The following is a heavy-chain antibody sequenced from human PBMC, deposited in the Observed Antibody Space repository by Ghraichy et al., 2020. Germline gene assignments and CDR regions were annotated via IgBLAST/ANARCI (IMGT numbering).Heavy chain of an antibody. CDR1: GFTFSSYG. Sequence: AGSLRLSCAASGFTFSSYGMHWVRQAPGKGLEWVAVISYDGSNKYYADSVKGRFTISRDNSKNTLYLQMNSLRAEDTAVYYCAKSGDYFIYYFDYWGQGTLVTVSS. D-gene: IGHD2/OR15-2a*01. J-gene: IGHJ4*02. CDR2: ISYDGSNK. CDR3: AKSGDYFIYYFDY. V-gene: IGHV3-30*18.